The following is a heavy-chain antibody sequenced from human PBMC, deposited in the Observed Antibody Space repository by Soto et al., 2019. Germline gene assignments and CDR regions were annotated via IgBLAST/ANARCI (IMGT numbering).Heavy chain of an antibody. J-gene: IGHJ6*02. CDR2: IIPIFETT. D-gene: IGHD2-2*01. CDR1: GGTFSNYA. V-gene: IGHV1-69*01. Sequence: QVQLVQSGAEVKKPGSSVKVSCKASGGTFSNYAFSWVRQVPGQGLEWMGGIIPIFETTNYAQKFQGRVTIPADESTSTTYMELSSLSSEDTAVFVCARDMIPAAISYRYYAMDVWGQGTTVTVSS. CDR3: ARDMIPAAISYRYYAMDV.